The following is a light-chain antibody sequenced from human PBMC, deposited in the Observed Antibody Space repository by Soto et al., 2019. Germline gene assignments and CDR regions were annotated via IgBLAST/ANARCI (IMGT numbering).Light chain of an antibody. V-gene: IGKV1-27*01. CDR2: AAS. Sequence: DIQMTQSPSSLSASLGDRATLSCRASQGISNYLACYQQKPGKVPKLLIYAASTLQSGVPSRFSGSGSGTDFTLTISSLQPEDVATYYCQKYNSAPRTFGQGTKVDIK. CDR1: QGISNY. J-gene: IGKJ1*01. CDR3: QKYNSAPRT.